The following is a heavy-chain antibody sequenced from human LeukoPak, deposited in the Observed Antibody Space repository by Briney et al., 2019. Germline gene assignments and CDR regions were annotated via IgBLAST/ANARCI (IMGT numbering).Heavy chain of an antibody. J-gene: IGHJ4*02. Sequence: GGPLRLSCVASGLTFSSHAMSWVRQTPEKRLEWVSHVSVSDGSTYYAASVKGRFTISRDNSKKTLYLQMNSLRAEDTAIDYCSKDRRGYGGYGSFDYWGQGTLVTVSS. V-gene: IGHV3-23*01. CDR3: SKDRRGYGGYGSFDY. CDR2: VSVSDGST. CDR1: GLTFSSHA. D-gene: IGHD5-12*01.